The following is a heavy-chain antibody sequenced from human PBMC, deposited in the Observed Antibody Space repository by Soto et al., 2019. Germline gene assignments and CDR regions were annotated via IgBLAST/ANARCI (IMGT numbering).Heavy chain of an antibody. CDR2: INHSGST. CDR1: GGSFSGYY. Sequence: SETLCLTCAVYGGSFSGYYWSGIRQPPGKGLEWIGEINHSGSTNYNPSLKSRVTISVDTSKNQFSLKLSSVTAADTAVYYCARVPYYYDSSGYDYWGQGTLVTVSS. V-gene: IGHV4-34*01. CDR3: ARVPYYYDSSGYDY. J-gene: IGHJ4*02. D-gene: IGHD3-22*01.